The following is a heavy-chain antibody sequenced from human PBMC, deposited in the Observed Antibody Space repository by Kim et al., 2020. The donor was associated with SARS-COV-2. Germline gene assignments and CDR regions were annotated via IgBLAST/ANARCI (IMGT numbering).Heavy chain of an antibody. CDR2: ISGSGGST. D-gene: IGHD2-15*01. CDR3: AKAPATVVAATLGYYYYGMDV. Sequence: GGSLRLSCAASGFTFSSYAMSWVRQAPGKGLEWVSAISGSGGSTYYADSVKGRFTISRDNSKNTLYLQMNSLRAEDTAVYYCAKAPATVVAATLGYYYYGMDVWGQGTTVTVSS. J-gene: IGHJ6*02. V-gene: IGHV3-23*01. CDR1: GFTFSSYA.